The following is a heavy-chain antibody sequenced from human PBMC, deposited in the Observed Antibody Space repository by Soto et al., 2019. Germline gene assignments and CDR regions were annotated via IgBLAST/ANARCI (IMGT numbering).Heavy chain of an antibody. CDR2: TYYRSKWYS. J-gene: IGHJ4*02. CDR1: GDSLSSSGVA. V-gene: IGHV6-1*01. Sequence: SQTLSLTCVISGDSLSSSGVAWNWIRQSPSRGLEWLGRTYYRSKWYSDYAVSVKSRITINPDTSKNQFSLQLNSVTPGDTAVYYCVRGQFSAFDCWGQGTLVTVSS. CDR3: VRGQFSAFDC.